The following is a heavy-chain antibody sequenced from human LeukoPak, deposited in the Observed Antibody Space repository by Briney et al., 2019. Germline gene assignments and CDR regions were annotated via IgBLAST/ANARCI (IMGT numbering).Heavy chain of an antibody. V-gene: IGHV3-21*01. J-gene: IGHJ6*02. Sequence: GGSLRLSCAASGFTFSSYSMNRVRQAPGKGLEWVSSISSSSSYIYYADSVKGRFTISRDNAKNSLYLQMNSLRAEDTAVYYCAREHRDFDWLLYAPDYYGMDVWGQGTTVTVSS. D-gene: IGHD3-9*01. CDR1: GFTFSSYS. CDR3: AREHRDFDWLLYAPDYYGMDV. CDR2: ISSSSSYI.